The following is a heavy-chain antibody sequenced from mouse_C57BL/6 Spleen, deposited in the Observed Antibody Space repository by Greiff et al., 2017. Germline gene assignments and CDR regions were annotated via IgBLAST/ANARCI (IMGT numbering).Heavy chain of an antibody. D-gene: IGHD2-5*01. V-gene: IGHV5-6*01. CDR2: ISSGGSYT. CDR3: ARLDSNPLAMDY. Sequence: EVKLVESGGDLVKPGGSLKLSCAASGFTFSSYGMSWVRQTPDKRLEWVATISSGGSYTYYPDSVKGRFTISRDNAKNTLYLQMSSLKSEDTAMYSCARLDSNPLAMDYWGQGTSVTVSS. J-gene: IGHJ4*01. CDR1: GFTFSSYG.